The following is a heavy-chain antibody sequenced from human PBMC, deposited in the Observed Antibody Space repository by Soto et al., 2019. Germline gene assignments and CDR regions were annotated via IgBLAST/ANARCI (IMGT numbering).Heavy chain of an antibody. CDR3: ARLAVADVAFDI. CDR1: GGTFSSYT. D-gene: IGHD6-19*01. J-gene: IGHJ3*02. CDR2: IIPILGIA. V-gene: IGHV1-69*02. Sequence: QVQLVQSGAEVKKPGSSVKVSCKASGGTFSSYTISWVRQAPGQGLESMGRIIPILGIANYAQKFQGRVTITADKSTSTAYMELSSLRSEDTDVYYCARLAVADVAFDILGQGTMVTVS.